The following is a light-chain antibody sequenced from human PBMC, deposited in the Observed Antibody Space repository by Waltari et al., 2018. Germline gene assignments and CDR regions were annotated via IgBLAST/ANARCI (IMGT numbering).Light chain of an antibody. V-gene: IGKV3-20*01. J-gene: IGKJ1*01. CDR3: QQYNNWPPWT. CDR2: ATT. CDR1: HSVGSSY. Sequence: EIVLTQSPGILSLSPGERATLSCRASHSVGSSYIGWYQQKPGQAPRLLIYATTTRATGIPDRFSGSGSGTDFTLTIRRVEPEDFAVYYCQQYNNWPPWTFGQGTKVEIK.